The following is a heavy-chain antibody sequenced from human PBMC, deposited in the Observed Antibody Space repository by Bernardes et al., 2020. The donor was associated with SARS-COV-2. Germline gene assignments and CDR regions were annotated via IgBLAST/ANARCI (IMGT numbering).Heavy chain of an antibody. Sequence: TRSLTCTVSGGSISSSYWSWIRQPPGKGLEWIGYIYYSGSTNYNPSLKSRVTISVDTSKNQFSLKLSSVTAADTAVYYCARVQGATMHRGFDYWGQGTLVTVSS. V-gene: IGHV4-59*01. D-gene: IGHD5-12*01. CDR2: IYYSGST. J-gene: IGHJ4*02. CDR3: ARVQGATMHRGFDY. CDR1: GGSISSSY.